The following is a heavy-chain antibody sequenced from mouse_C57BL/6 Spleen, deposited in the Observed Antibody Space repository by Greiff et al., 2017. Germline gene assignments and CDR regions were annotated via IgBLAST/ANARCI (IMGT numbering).Heavy chain of an antibody. V-gene: IGHV1-5*01. D-gene: IGHD1-1*01. CDR1: GYTFTSYW. Sequence: EVQLQQSGTVLARPGASVKMSCKTSGYTFTSYWMHWVKQRPGQGLEWIGAIYPGNSDTSYNQKFKGKAKLTAVTSASTAYMELSSLTNEDSAVYYCTRWDVLSSPYAMDYWGQGTSVTVSS. CDR2: IYPGNSDT. J-gene: IGHJ4*01. CDR3: TRWDVLSSPYAMDY.